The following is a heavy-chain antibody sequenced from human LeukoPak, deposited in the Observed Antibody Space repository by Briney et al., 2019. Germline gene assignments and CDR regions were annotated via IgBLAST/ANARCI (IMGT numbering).Heavy chain of an antibody. V-gene: IGHV3-21*01. CDR2: FSSSSNYI. J-gene: IGHJ4*02. Sequence: GGPLSLSCALSGFTPSRYSVNGVRRSRGRGVEGVSSFSSSSNYIYHADSVKGRFTISRDNAKNSLYLQMNSLRAEDTAVYYCAAAGIFDYWGQGTLVTVSS. CDR1: GFTPSRYS. D-gene: IGHD6-13*01. CDR3: AAAGIFDY.